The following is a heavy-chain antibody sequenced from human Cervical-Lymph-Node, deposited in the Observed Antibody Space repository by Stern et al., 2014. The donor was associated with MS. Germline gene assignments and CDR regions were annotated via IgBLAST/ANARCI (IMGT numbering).Heavy chain of an antibody. D-gene: IGHD3-10*01. J-gene: IGHJ4*02. V-gene: IGHV1-69*01. Sequence: QVQLVQSGAEVKKPGSSVKVSCKASGGTFSSYAISWVRQAPGQGLEWMGGIIPIVGTAHYAQKFQGRGTITADESTSTAYMELSSLRSEDTAVYYCARGPSEVLPCDYWGQGTLVTVSS. CDR3: ARGPSEVLPCDY. CDR1: GGTFSSYA. CDR2: IIPIVGTA.